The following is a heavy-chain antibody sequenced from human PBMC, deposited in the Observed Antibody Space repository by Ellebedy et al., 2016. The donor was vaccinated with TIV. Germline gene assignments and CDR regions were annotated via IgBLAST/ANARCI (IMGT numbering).Heavy chain of an antibody. CDR1: GFTFSSYS. CDR2: ISSSSSTI. CDR3: ARGRLAVAGTSNYYGMDV. Sequence: GESLKISXAASGFTFSSYSMNWVRQAPGKGLEWVSYISSSSSTIYYADSVKGRFTISRDNAKNSLYLQMNSLRDEDTAVYYCARGRLAVAGTSNYYGMDVWGQGTTVTVSS. J-gene: IGHJ6*02. V-gene: IGHV3-48*02. D-gene: IGHD6-19*01.